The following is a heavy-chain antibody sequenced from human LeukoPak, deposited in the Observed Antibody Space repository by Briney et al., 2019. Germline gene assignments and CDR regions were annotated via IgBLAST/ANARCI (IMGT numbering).Heavy chain of an antibody. CDR2: IIPIFGTA. CDR3: ARYCSSTSCYNRAFDI. Sequence: GASVKVSCKASGGTFSSYAISWVRQAPGQGLEWMGGIIPIFGTANYAQKFQGRVTITTDESTSTAYMELSSLRSEDTAVYYCARYCSSTSCYNRAFDIWGQGTMVTVSS. J-gene: IGHJ3*02. CDR1: GGTFSSYA. D-gene: IGHD2-2*02. V-gene: IGHV1-69*05.